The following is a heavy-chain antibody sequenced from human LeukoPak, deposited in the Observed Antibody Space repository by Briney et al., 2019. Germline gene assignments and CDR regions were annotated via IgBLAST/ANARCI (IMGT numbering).Heavy chain of an antibody. CDR2: IIPIFGTA. CDR3: ARDLGLRLGELTY. V-gene: IGHV1-69*05. Sequence: GSSVKVSCKASGGTFSSYAISWVRQAPGQGPEWMGGIIPIFGTANYAQKFQGRVTITTDESTSTAYMELSSLRSEDTAVYYCARDLGLRLGELTYWGQGTLVTVSS. CDR1: GGTFSSYA. J-gene: IGHJ4*02. D-gene: IGHD3-16*01.